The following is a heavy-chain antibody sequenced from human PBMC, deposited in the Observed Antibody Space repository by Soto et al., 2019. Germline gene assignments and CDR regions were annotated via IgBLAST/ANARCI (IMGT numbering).Heavy chain of an antibody. D-gene: IGHD2-21*01. J-gene: IGHJ5*02. V-gene: IGHV4-30-2*01. CDR2: IYHSGST. Sequence: PSETLSLTCAVSGGSISSGGYSWSWIRQPPGKGLEWIGYIYHSGSTYYNPSLKSRVTISVDRSKNQFSLKLSSVTAADTAVYYCARLFHKIWFDPWGQGTLVTVSS. CDR3: ARLFHKIWFDP. CDR1: GGSISSGGYS.